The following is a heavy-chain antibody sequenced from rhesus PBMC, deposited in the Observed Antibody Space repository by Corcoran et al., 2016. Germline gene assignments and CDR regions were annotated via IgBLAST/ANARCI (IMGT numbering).Heavy chain of an antibody. CDR2: IYGSGSST. CDR3: ARGRGGLDY. J-gene: IGHJ4*01. V-gene: IGHV4-169*01. D-gene: IGHD1-44*02. Sequence: QLQLQESGPGLVKPSETLSVTCAVSGGSISSSYWSWIRQAPGKGLEWIGYIYGSGSSTNYNPSLKSRVTPSVDTSKNQLSLKLSSVTAADTAVYYCARGRGGLDYWGQGVLVTVSS. CDR1: GGSISSSY.